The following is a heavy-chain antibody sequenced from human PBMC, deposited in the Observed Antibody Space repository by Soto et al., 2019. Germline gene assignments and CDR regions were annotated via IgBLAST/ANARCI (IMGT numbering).Heavy chain of an antibody. CDR2: ISGSGGST. CDR1: GFTFSSYA. CDR3: AKDKGSRSYAYYNYGMDV. Sequence: GGSLRLSCAAPGFTFSSYAMSWVRQAPGKGLEWVSAISGSGGSTYYAASVKGRFTISRDNSKNTLYLQMNALRAEDTAVYYCAKDKGSRSYAYYNYGMDVWGPGTTVTVS. J-gene: IGHJ6*02. D-gene: IGHD3-22*01. V-gene: IGHV3-23*01.